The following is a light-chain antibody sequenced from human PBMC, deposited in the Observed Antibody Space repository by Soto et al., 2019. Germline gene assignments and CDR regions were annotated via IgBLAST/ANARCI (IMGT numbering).Light chain of an antibody. J-gene: IGKJ1*01. CDR1: QGISSY. V-gene: IGKV1-9*01. CDR2: TAS. CDR3: QQYNSYSWT. Sequence: DIQLTQSPSFLSASVGDRVTITCRASQGISSYLAWYQQKPGKAPNLLIHTASTLQSGVPSRFSGSGSGTEFTLTISSLQPEDFAVYYCQQYNSYSWTFGQGTKVDIK.